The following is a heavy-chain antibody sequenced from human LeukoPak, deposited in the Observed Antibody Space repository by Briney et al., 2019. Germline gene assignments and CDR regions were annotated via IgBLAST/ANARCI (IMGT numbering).Heavy chain of an antibody. V-gene: IGHV1-69*13. J-gene: IGHJ6*02. D-gene: IGHD3-16*01. CDR2: IIPIFGTA. CDR1: GGTFSSYA. Sequence: ASVKVSCKASGGTFSSYAISWVRQAPGQGLEWMGGIIPIFGTANYAQKFQGRVTITADESTSTAYMGLSSLRSEDTAVYYCASLMGYYYYYGMDVWGQGTTVTVSS. CDR3: ASLMGYYYYYGMDV.